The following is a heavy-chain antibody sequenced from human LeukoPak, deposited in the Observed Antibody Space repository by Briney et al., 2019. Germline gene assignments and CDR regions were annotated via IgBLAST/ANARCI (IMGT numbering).Heavy chain of an antibody. CDR1: GYTFTSYG. D-gene: IGHD3-22*01. J-gene: IGHJ4*02. CDR3: ARDAHYYDSSGAFDY. Sequence: ASVKVSCKASGYTFTSYGISWVRLAPGQGLEWMGWISAYNGNTNYAQKLQGRVTMTTDTSTSTAYMELRSLRSDDTAAYYCARDAHYYDSSGAFDYWGQGTLVTVSS. V-gene: IGHV1-18*01. CDR2: ISAYNGNT.